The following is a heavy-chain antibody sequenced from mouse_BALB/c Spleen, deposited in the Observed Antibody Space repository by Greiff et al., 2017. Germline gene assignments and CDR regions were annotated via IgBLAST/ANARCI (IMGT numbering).Heavy chain of an antibody. CDR2: ISSGGSYT. Sequence: EVKLMESGGGLVKPGGSLKLSCAASGFTFSSYAMSWVRQSPEKRLEWVAEISSGGSYTYYPDTVTGRFTISRDNAKNTLYLEMSSLRSEDTAMYYCARRDGYFYYAMDYWGQGTSVTVSS. V-gene: IGHV5-9-4*01. CDR1: GFTFSSYA. D-gene: IGHD2-3*01. CDR3: ARRDGYFYYAMDY. J-gene: IGHJ4*01.